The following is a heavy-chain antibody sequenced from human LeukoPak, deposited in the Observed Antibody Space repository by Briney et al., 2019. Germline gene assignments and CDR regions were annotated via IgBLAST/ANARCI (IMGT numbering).Heavy chain of an antibody. V-gene: IGHV3-9*01. D-gene: IGHD4/OR15-4a*01. CDR3: ARDYADYSADY. CDR2: ISWNSGSI. CDR1: GFTFDDYA. J-gene: IGHJ4*02. Sequence: GGSLRLSCAASGFTFDDYAMHWVRQAPGKGLEWVSGISWNSGSIGYADSVKGRFTISRDNAKNSLYLQMNSLRAEDTAVYYCARDYADYSADYWGQGTLVTVSS.